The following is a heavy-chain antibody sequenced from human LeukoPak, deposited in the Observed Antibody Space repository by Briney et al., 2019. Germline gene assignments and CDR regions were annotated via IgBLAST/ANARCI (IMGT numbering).Heavy chain of an antibody. Sequence: PAGGFLRLSCAASGFTFSSYWMSWVSQAPGKGLERVSNIKQDGSEKYYVDSVKGRFTISRDNAKNSLYLQMNSLRAEDTAVYYCARDQDSSWPSFFDYWGQGTLVTVSS. J-gene: IGHJ4*02. CDR3: ARDQDSSWPSFFDY. CDR1: GFTFSSYW. D-gene: IGHD6-13*01. V-gene: IGHV3-7*01. CDR2: IKQDGSEK.